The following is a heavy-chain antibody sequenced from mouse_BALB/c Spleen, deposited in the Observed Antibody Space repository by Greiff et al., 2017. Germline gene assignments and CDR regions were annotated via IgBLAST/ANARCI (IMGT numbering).Heavy chain of an antibody. V-gene: IGHV2-9-2*01. J-gene: IGHJ4*01. CDR3: VRTEGTTATLYYAMDY. CDR2: IWTGGGT. CDR1: GFSLTSYD. D-gene: IGHD1-2*01. Sequence: VQLQQSGPGLVAPSQSLSITCTVSGFSLTSYDISWIRQPPGKGLEWLGVIWTGGGTNYNSAFMSRLSISKDNSKSQVFLKMNSLQTDDTAIYYCVRTEGTTATLYYAMDYWGQGTSVTVSS.